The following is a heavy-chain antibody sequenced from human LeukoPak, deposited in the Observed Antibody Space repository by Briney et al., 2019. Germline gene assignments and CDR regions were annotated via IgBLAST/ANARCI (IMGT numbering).Heavy chain of an antibody. CDR1: GFTFSSYS. D-gene: IGHD3-10*01. CDR2: ISSSSSTI. CDR3: ARDKDYYGSGRPF. J-gene: IGHJ4*02. Sequence: PGGSLRLSCAASGFTFSSYSMNWVRQAPGKGLEWVSYISSSSSTIYYADSVKGRFTISRDNANNSLYLQMNSLRAEDTAVYYCARDKDYYGSGRPFWGQGTLVTVSS. V-gene: IGHV3-48*01.